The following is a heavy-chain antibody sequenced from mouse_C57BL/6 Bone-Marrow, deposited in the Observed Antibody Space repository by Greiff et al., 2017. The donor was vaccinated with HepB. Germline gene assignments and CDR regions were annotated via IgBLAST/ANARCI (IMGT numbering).Heavy chain of an antibody. CDR1: GFSINSDCY. D-gene: IGHD2-3*01. CDR2: TFYSGIT. Sequence: EVKVVESGPSLVRPSQTLSLTCTVTGFSINSDCYWIWIRQFPGNKLEYIGYTFYSGITYYNPSLESRTYITRDTSKNQFSLKLSSVTTEDTATYYCARDGGNGYYYYYAMDYWGQGTSVTVSS. V-gene: IGHV3-3*01. CDR3: ARDGGNGYYYYYAMDY. J-gene: IGHJ4*01.